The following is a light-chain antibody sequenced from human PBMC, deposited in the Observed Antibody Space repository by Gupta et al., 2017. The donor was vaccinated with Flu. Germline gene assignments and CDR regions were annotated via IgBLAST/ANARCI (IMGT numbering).Light chain of an antibody. CDR3: QQDAGTPFT. V-gene: IGKV4-1*01. CDR1: QSVLYTANSKNY. CDR2: WAS. J-gene: IGKJ2*01. Sequence: DFVLTQSPDSLTLSLGERATINCRSSQSVLYTANSKNYLAWYQQKPGQAPKLLIYWASTREFGVPDRFSGRGSGTNFSLTISSLRAEDVAVYYCQQDAGTPFTFGQGTKVKIK.